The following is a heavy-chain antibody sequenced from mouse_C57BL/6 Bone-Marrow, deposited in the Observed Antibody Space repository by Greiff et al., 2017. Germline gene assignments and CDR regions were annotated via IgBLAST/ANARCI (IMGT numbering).Heavy chain of an antibody. D-gene: IGHD1-1*01. CDR3: ARGRITTVVATNYFDY. CDR1: GFTFSSYA. V-gene: IGHV5-4*01. J-gene: IGHJ2*01. Sequence: DVHLVESGGGLVKPGGSLKLSCAASGFTFSSYAMSWVRQTPEKRLEWVATISDGGSYTYYPDNVKGRFTISRDNAKNNLYLQMSHLKSEDTAMYYCARGRITTVVATNYFDYWGQGTTLTVSS. CDR2: ISDGGSYT.